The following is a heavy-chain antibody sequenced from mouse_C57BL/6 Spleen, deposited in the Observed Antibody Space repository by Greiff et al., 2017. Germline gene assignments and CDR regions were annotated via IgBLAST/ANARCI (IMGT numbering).Heavy chain of an antibody. Sequence: VQLQQSVAELVRPGASVKLSCTASGFKFNNTYMNWVKQRPEQGLEWIGMIDPATGNTKSAPKFSGKATITADTSSNTVYLQLSNLTSEDTAIYYCARSLYSTSWFDYWGQGTLVTVSA. CDR1: GFKFNNTY. CDR2: IDPATGNT. V-gene: IGHV14-3*01. CDR3: ARSLYSTSWFDY. D-gene: IGHD2-5*01. J-gene: IGHJ3*01.